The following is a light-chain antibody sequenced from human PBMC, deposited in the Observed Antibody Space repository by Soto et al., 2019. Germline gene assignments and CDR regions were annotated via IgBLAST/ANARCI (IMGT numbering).Light chain of an antibody. CDR2: GNS. CDR1: SSNIGAGYD. J-gene: IGLJ1*01. CDR3: QSYDSSVSGSDV. V-gene: IGLV1-40*01. Sequence: QSVLTQPPSVSGAPGQRVTISCTGSSSNIGAGYDVHWYQQLPGTAPKPLIYGNSNRPSGVPDRFSGSKSGTSASLAITGLQAEDEADYYCQSYDSSVSGSDVFGTGTKVTVL.